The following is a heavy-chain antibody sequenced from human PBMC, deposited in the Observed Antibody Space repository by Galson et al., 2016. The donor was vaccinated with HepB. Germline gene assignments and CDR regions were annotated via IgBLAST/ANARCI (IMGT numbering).Heavy chain of an antibody. CDR2: INAGDGKT. V-gene: IGHV1-3*01. CDR1: GYTFTSYA. D-gene: IGHD3-3*01. J-gene: IGHJ4*02. Sequence: SVKVSCTASGYTFTSYAMHWVRQAPGQRLEWMGWINAGDGKTKYSHKFQGRVTITRDTSASTAYMELSSLRSEDTAVYYCARSRGLRFWEWFSPTLYYWGQGTLVTVSS. CDR3: ARSRGLRFWEWFSPTLYY.